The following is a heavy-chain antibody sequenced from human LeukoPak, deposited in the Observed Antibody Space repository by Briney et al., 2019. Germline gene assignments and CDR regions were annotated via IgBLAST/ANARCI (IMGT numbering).Heavy chain of an antibody. CDR3: ARVPGTTPFDY. J-gene: IGHJ4*02. D-gene: IGHD1-1*01. CDR2: IHYSGST. V-gene: IGHV4-59*08. Sequence: DPSETLSLTCTVSGGSISNYYWSWIRQPPGKGLEWIGYIHYSGSTNYNPSLKSRVTISVDTSKNQFSLMLSSVTAADTAVYFCARVPGTTPFDYWGQGTLVTVSS. CDR1: GGSISNYY.